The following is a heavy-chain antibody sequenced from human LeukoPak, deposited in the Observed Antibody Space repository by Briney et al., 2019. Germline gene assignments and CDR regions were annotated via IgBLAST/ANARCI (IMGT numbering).Heavy chain of an antibody. Sequence: GGSLRLSCAASGFTFSSYSMNWVRQAPGKWLEWVSSISSSSSYIYYADSVKGRFTISRDNAKNSLYLQMNSLRAEDTAVYYCSSTEDPYYYYYYMDVWGKGTTVTVSS. CDR3: SSTEDPYYYYYYMDV. V-gene: IGHV3-21*01. D-gene: IGHD2-2*01. CDR1: GFTFSSYS. CDR2: ISSSSSYI. J-gene: IGHJ6*03.